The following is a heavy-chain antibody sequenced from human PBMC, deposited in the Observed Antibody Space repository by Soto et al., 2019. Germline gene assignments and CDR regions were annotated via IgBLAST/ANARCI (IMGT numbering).Heavy chain of an antibody. J-gene: IGHJ3*01. V-gene: IGHV4-31*03. Sequence: QVDLQESGPGLVKPSQTLSLTCSVSGDSLTIGGHYWTWIRQHPGKGLEWIGYIYHSGSTYYSPSLKGRVTIAGDTSENRFSLKLTSVTAADTAVYYCARGGDGFDLWGQGKMVTVSS. CDR1: GDSLTIGGHY. CDR3: ARGGDGFDL. CDR2: IYHSGST.